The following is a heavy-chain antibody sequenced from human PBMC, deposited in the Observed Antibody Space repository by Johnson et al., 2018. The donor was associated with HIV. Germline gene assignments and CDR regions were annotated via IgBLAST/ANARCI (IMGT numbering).Heavy chain of an antibody. CDR3: ATELLRTEHDVFDI. J-gene: IGHJ3*02. CDR1: GFTFSSYG. D-gene: IGHD3-10*01. Sequence: QVQLVESGGGVVQPGGSLRLSCAASGFTFSSYGMHWVRQAPGKGLEWVAFIRYDGSYKYYADSVKGRFTISRDNSKNTLYLQMNSLRDEDTAVYYCATELLRTEHDVFDIWGQGTMVTVSS. V-gene: IGHV3-30*02. CDR2: IRYDGSYK.